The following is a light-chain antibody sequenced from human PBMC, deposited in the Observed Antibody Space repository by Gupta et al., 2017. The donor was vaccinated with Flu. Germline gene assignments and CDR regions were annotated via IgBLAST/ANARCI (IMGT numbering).Light chain of an antibody. J-gene: IGLJ2*01. CDR2: GNN. V-gene: IGLV1-40*01. CDR3: QSYDSSLSGYVV. CDR1: SSNIGTGYD. Sequence: QSVLTQPPSVSGAPGQRVTISCTGSSSNIGTGYDVHWYQLLPGTAPKVLIYGNNNRHSGVPDRFSGSKSGTSAALAITGLQAEEEADYYCQSYDSSLSGYVVFGGGTKLTVL.